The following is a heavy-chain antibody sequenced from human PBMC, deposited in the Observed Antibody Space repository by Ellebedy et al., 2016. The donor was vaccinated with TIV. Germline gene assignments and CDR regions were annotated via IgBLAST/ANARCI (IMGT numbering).Heavy chain of an antibody. Sequence: MPSETLSLTCTVSDGSFSSSHWWGWVRQPPGKGLEWIGEIHDSGITNYSPSLRSRVTISVDTSKNQFSLNLSSVTAADTAVYYCARDHCSTTGQTCYGSDVWGLGTTVTVSS. V-gene: IGHV4-4*02. CDR1: DGSFSSSHW. CDR3: ARDHCSTTGQTCYGSDV. J-gene: IGHJ6*02. D-gene: IGHD2-2*01. CDR2: IHDSGIT.